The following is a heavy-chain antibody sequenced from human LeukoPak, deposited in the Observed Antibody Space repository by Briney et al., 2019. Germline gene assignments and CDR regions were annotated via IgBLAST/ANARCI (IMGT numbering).Heavy chain of an antibody. D-gene: IGHD2-2*02. J-gene: IGHJ3*02. CDR1: GYSISSGYY. CDR3: ARLDIVVVPAAIGIHDAFDI. Sequence: SETLSLTCAVSGYSISSGYYWGWIRQPPGKGLEWIGRIYHSGSTYYNPSLKSRVTISVDTSKNQFSLKLSSVTAADTAVYYCARLDIVVVPAAIGIHDAFDIWGQGTMVTVSS. V-gene: IGHV4-38-2*01. CDR2: IYHSGST.